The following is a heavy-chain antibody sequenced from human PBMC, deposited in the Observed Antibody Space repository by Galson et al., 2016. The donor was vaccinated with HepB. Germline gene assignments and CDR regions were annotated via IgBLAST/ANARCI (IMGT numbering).Heavy chain of an antibody. CDR2: IYYSGST. Sequence: ETLSLTCTVSGGSISSSGYYWGWIRQPPGKGLEWIGSIYYSGSTYHHPSLRSRVTISVDTAKNPFSLNLNSVTAADTAVYYCARHATLYSSGSKFDYWGQGTLVTVSS. D-gene: IGHD6-19*01. CDR1: GGSISSSGYY. V-gene: IGHV4-39*01. CDR3: ARHATLYSSGSKFDY. J-gene: IGHJ4*02.